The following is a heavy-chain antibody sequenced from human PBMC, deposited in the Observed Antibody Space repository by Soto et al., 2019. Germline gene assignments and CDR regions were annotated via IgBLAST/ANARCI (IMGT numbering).Heavy chain of an antibody. CDR1: GYTFSTDG. Sequence: QVQLVQSGGEVKKPGASVKVSCKASGYTFSTDGISWLRQAPGQGLEWMGWISGYNVNTKYAQKVQGRVTMTTDTSTSTADMELRRLPSDATAVYYCARDGGQTVVDSWGQGTLVTVSS. D-gene: IGHD3-16*01. CDR3: ARDGGQTVVDS. CDR2: ISGYNVNT. V-gene: IGHV1-18*01. J-gene: IGHJ5*01.